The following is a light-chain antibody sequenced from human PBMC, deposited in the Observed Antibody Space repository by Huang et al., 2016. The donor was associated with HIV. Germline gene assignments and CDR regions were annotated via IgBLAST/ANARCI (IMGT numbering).Light chain of an antibody. CDR1: QSISNN. J-gene: IGKJ5*01. V-gene: IGKV3-15*01. CDR3: QQCKNWPST. Sequence: EIVMTQSPATLSVSPGERATLSCRAGQSISNNLAWYQQKPGQAPRLLIYDASTRATGSPARCSGSGSGTEFTRTISSLQSEDFAVYDCQQCKNWPSTFGQGTRLEIK. CDR2: DAS.